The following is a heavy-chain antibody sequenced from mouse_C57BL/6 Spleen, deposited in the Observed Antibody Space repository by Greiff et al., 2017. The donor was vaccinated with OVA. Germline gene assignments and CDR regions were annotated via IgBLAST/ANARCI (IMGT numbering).Heavy chain of an antibody. CDR2: ISDGGSYT. CDR1: GFTFSSYA. J-gene: IGHJ2*01. Sequence: EVQGVESGGGLVKPGGSLKLSCAASGFTFSSYAMSWVRQTPERRLEWVATISDGGSYTYYPDNVKGRFTISRDNAKNNLYLQMSHLKSEDTAVYYWARGETTEPFDYWGQGTTLTVSS. D-gene: IGHD1-1*01. V-gene: IGHV5-4*01. CDR3: ARGETTEPFDY.